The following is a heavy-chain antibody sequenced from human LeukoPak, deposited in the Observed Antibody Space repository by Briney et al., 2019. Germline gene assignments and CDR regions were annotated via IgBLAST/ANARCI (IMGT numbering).Heavy chain of an antibody. CDR1: RFTFSSYE. V-gene: IGHV3-48*03. J-gene: IGHJ4*02. D-gene: IGHD6-19*01. Sequence: GGSLRLSCAASRFTFSSYEMNWVRQAPGKGLEWVSYISSSGSTRYYADSVKGRFTISRDNAKNSLYLQMNSLRAEDTAVYYCARDISGIAVAFDYWGQGTLVTVSS. CDR2: ISSSGSTR. CDR3: ARDISGIAVAFDY.